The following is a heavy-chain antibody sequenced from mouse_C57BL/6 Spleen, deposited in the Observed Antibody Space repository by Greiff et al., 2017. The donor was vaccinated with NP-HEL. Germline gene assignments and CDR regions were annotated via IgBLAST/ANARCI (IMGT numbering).Heavy chain of an antibody. V-gene: IGHV5-9*01. J-gene: IGHJ3*01. CDR2: ISGGGGNT. CDR3: ARQDTTVVEGFAY. D-gene: IGHD1-1*01. Sequence: EVKLEESGGGLVKPGGSLKLSCAASGFTFSSYTMSWVRQTPEKRLEWVATISGGGGNTYYPDSVKGRFTISRDNAKNTLYLQMSSLRSEDTALYYCARQDTTVVEGFAYWGQGTLVTVSA. CDR1: GFTFSSYT.